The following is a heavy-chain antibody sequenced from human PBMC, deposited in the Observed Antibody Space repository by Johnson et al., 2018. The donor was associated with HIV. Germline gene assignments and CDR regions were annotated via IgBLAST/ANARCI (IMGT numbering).Heavy chain of an antibody. J-gene: IGHJ3*02. CDR3: AKGVVPAAMALDAFDI. V-gene: IGHV3-9*01. D-gene: IGHD2-2*01. Sequence: VQLVESGGGVVQPGRSLRLSCAASGFTFSSYGMHWVRQAPGKGLEWVAVISWNSGSIGYADSVKGRFTISRDNAKNSLDLQMNSLRAEDTALYYCAKGVVPAAMALDAFDIWGQGTMVTVSS. CDR2: ISWNSGSI. CDR1: GFTFSSYG.